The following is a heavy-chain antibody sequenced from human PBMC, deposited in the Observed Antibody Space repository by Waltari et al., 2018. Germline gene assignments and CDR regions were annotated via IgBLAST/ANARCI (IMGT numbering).Heavy chain of an antibody. D-gene: IGHD3-22*01. Sequence: EVQLVESGVGLIQPGGSLRLSCVGSGFTVNSNYMSWVRQVPGKGLEWVSNIPLGTNANYAESVRGRFTISRDNSKDTLYLQMNSLRVEDTAVYYCARDFYYYDSSGYLDYWGQGTLVTVSS. CDR2: IPLGTNA. V-gene: IGHV3-53*01. J-gene: IGHJ4*02. CDR1: GFTVNSNY. CDR3: ARDFYYYDSSGYLDY.